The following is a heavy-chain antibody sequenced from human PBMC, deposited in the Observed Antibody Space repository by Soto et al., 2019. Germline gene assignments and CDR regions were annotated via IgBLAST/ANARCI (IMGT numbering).Heavy chain of an antibody. J-gene: IGHJ6*03. V-gene: IGHV1-18*01. D-gene: IGHD2-2*01. Sequence: GASVKVSCKASGYTFTSYGISWVRQAPGQGLEWMGWIIPYNGNANYAQKFQGRVTITTDTSTSTAYMELSSLRSEDTAVYYCARAPAAKYYYMDVWGKGTTVTVSS. CDR1: GYTFTSYG. CDR2: IIPYNGNA. CDR3: ARAPAAKYYYMDV.